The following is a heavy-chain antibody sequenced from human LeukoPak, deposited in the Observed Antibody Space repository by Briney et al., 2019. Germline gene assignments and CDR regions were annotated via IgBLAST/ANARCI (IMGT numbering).Heavy chain of an antibody. V-gene: IGHV4-39*01. J-gene: IGHJ4*02. Sequence: PSETLSLTCTVSGGSISSSSYYWGWIRQPPGKGLEWIGSIYYSGSTYYNPSLKSRVTISVDTSKNQFSLKLSSVTAADTAVYYWARKLWWGDLPPGGNYGGQEPRAPVS. CDR1: GGSISSSSYY. CDR2: IYYSGST. CDR3: ARKLWWGDLPPGGNY. D-gene: IGHD3-10*01.